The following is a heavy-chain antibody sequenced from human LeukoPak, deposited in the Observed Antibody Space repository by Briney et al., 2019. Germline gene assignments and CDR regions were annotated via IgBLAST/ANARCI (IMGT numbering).Heavy chain of an antibody. CDR3: ARQKTGDY. Sequence: GGSLRLSCAASGFTFSSYSMNWVRQAPGKGLEWVSYISSGSSTIYYADSVKGRFTISRDNAKNSLYLQMNSLRAEDTAVYYCARQKTGDYWGQGTLVTVSS. J-gene: IGHJ4*02. V-gene: IGHV3-48*01. CDR1: GFTFSSYS. CDR2: ISSGSSTI.